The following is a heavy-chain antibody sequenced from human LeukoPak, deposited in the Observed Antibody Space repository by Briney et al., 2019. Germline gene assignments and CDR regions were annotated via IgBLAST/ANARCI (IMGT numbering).Heavy chain of an antibody. CDR1: GFTFWNYA. V-gene: IGHV3-23*01. Sequence: PGGSLRLSCAASGFTFWNYAVGWVRQAPGKGPEWISSIINTGTATYYADSVKGRFTISTDNSMTTLYLQTNTLRAEDTALYYCVKDRAYLRRGFDDWGQGTLVTVSS. J-gene: IGHJ4*02. D-gene: IGHD2-21*01. CDR3: VKDRAYLRRGFDD. CDR2: IINTGTAT.